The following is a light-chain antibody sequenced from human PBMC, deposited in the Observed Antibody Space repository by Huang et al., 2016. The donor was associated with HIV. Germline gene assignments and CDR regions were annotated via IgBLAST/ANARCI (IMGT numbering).Light chain of an antibody. CDR2: GAS. J-gene: IGKJ4*01. V-gene: IGKV3D-15*01. CDR3: QQYNNWPPRAT. Sequence: ETVMTQSPVTLSVSPGERATLSCRASQSVSSNLAWYQQKPGQAPRLLIYGASTRATGIPARFSGSGAETEFTLTISSLQSEDSAVYYCQQYNNWPPRATFGGGTKVEIK. CDR1: QSVSSN.